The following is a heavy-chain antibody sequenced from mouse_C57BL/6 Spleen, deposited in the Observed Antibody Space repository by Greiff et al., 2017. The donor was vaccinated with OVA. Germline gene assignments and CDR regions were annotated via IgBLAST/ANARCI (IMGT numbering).Heavy chain of an antibody. Sequence: VQLQHSGPELVKPGASVKLSCKASGYTFTSYDINWVKQRPGQGLEWIGWIYPRDGSTKYNEKFKGKATLTVDTSSSTAYMELHSLTSEDSAVYFCAGIYYDYDGGFAYWGQGTLVTVSA. CDR3: AGIYYDYDGGFAY. J-gene: IGHJ3*01. V-gene: IGHV1-85*01. CDR1: GYTFTSYD. CDR2: IYPRDGST. D-gene: IGHD2-4*01.